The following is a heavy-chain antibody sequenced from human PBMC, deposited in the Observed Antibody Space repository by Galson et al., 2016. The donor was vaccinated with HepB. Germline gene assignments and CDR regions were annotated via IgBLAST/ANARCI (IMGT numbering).Heavy chain of an antibody. CDR2: ISFSGTST. V-gene: IGHV3-11*04. J-gene: IGHJ6*03. D-gene: IGHD5-12*01. Sequence: SLRLSCAASGFTFSDYYMNWVRQAPGKGLEWVSYISFSGTSTYYADSVKGRFTISRDNAKNSLYLEMSSLRAEDTAVYYCARGRSWIGDYYYMDVWGKGTTVTVSS. CDR1: GFTFSDYY. CDR3: ARGRSWIGDYYYMDV.